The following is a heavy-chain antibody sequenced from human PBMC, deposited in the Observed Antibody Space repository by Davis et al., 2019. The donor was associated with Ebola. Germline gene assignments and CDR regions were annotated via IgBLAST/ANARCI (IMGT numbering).Heavy chain of an antibody. CDR3: AKMFGELFPEALDF. V-gene: IGHV3-74*01. J-gene: IGHJ3*01. D-gene: IGHD3-10*02. CDR2: INPDGTKT. CDR1: RVTSTTNW. Sequence: HTGGSLRLSCAASRVTSTTNWIHWVRQAPGKGLVWVSRINPDGTKTGYADSVRGRFTISRDNSKNTLYLQMNSLRAEDTAVYYCAKMFGELFPEALDFWGHGTMVTVSS.